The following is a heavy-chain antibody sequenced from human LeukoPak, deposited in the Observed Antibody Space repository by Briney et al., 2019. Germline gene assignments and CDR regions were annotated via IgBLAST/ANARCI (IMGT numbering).Heavy chain of an antibody. CDR3: ARDGSGYSDPVDY. J-gene: IGHJ4*02. CDR1: GFTFSSYT. V-gene: IGHV3-21*01. D-gene: IGHD3-22*01. Sequence: GGSLRLSCAASGFTFSSYTMNWVRQAPGKGLEWVSSISSSSSYIYYADSVKGRFTISRHNAKNSLFLQMNSLRAEDSAVYYCARDGSGYSDPVDYWGQGTLVTVSS. CDR2: ISSSSSYI.